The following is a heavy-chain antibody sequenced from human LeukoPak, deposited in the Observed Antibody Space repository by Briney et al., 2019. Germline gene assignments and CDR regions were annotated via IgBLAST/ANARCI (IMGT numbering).Heavy chain of an antibody. CDR3: AKDLEQSYSGWSTSYDA. D-gene: IGHD6-19*01. CDR2: ISSGAGTT. V-gene: IGHV3-23*01. Sequence: GGPLRLSCAASGFTFSSYAMSWVRQVPGKRLEWVSAISSGAGTTGYTDSVKGRFTISRVNSKSTIYLQMNSLRAEDTAIYYCAKDLEQSYSGWSTSYDAWGQGTLVTVSS. CDR1: GFTFSSYA. J-gene: IGHJ5*02.